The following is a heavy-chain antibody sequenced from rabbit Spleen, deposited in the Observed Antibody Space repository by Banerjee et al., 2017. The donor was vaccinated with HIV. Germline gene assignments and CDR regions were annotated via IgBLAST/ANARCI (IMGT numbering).Heavy chain of an antibody. Sequence: QEQLVESGGGLVEPGGTLTLTCKASGFSFSSSYYICWVRQAPGMGLECTACIYADSSGSTYYANWAKGRFTISKISSTTVTLQMTSLTGADTATYFCARDLHYGSVWGPGTLVTVS. CDR1: GFSFSSSYY. CDR2: IYADSSGST. D-gene: IGHD5-1*01. CDR3: ARDLHYGSV. J-gene: IGHJ4*02. V-gene: IGHV1S45*01.